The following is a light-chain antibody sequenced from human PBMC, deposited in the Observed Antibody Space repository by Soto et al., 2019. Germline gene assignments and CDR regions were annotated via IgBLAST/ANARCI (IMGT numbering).Light chain of an antibody. CDR1: QSVSSSY. J-gene: IGKJ3*01. CDR2: GAT. Sequence: EIVLTQSTGTLSLSPGERATLSCRASQSVSSSYLAWYQQKPGQAPRLLIYGATSRATGIPDRFSGSGSGTDFTLTISRLEAEDFAVYYCQQYGISPFTFGPGTKVEIK. V-gene: IGKV3-20*01. CDR3: QQYGISPFT.